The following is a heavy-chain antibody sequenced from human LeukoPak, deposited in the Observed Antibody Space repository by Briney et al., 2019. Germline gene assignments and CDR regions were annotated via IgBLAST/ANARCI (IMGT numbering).Heavy chain of an antibody. CDR3: ATSPPSSSWYPDAFDI. CDR1: IGTLSSYY. Sequence: PSETLSLTCTVSIGTLSSYYWSWVRQPPGKGLEWIGYIYYTGRTSYNPSLESRVTISLDTSKNQFSLNLNSVTTEDTAVYYCATSPPSSSWYPDAFDIWGQGTMVTVSS. V-gene: IGHV4-59*01. J-gene: IGHJ3*02. D-gene: IGHD6-13*01. CDR2: IYYTGRT.